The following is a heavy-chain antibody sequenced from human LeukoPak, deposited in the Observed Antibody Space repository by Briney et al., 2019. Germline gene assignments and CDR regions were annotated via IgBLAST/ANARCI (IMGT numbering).Heavy chain of an antibody. D-gene: IGHD2-2*01. Sequence: QAGGSLRLSCAASGFTLSSYAMHWVRQAPGKGLEWVAVISYDGSNKYYADSVKGRFTISRDNSKNTLYLQMNSLRAEDTAVYYCARDDRTSYSWSYYYYGMDVWGQGTTVTVSS. CDR3: ARDDRTSYSWSYYYYGMDV. V-gene: IGHV3-30*04. CDR2: ISYDGSNK. CDR1: GFTLSSYA. J-gene: IGHJ6*02.